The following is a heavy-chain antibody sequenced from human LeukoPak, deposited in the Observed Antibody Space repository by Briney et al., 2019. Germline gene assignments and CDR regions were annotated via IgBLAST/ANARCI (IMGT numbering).Heavy chain of an antibody. D-gene: IGHD2-21*02. CDR3: ARGVVVVTAIRGFDY. Sequence: GGSLRLSCAASGFTFSDYYMSWIRQAPGKGLEWVSYISSSSSYTNYADSVKGRFTISRDNAKNSLYLQMNSLRAEDTAVYYCARGVVVVTAIRGFDYWGQGTLVTVSS. CDR1: GFTFSDYY. CDR2: ISSSSSYT. J-gene: IGHJ4*02. V-gene: IGHV3-11*05.